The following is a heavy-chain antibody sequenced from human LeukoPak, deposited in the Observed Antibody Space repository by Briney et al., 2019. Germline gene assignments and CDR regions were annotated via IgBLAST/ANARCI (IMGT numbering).Heavy chain of an antibody. V-gene: IGHV1-24*01. CDR1: GYTLTELS. D-gene: IGHD3-3*01. CDR2: FDPEDGET. Sequence: ASVKVSCKVSGYTLTELSMHWVRQAPGKGLEWMGGFDPEDGETIYAQKFQGRVTMTEDTSTDTAYMELSSLRSEDTAVYYCATVPRYYYFWSGYYYYYGMDVWGQGTTVTVSS. J-gene: IGHJ6*02. CDR3: ATVPRYYYFWSGYYYYYGMDV.